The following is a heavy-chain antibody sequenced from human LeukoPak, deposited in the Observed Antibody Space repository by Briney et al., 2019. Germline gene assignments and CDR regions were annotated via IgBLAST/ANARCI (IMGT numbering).Heavy chain of an antibody. J-gene: IGHJ4*02. D-gene: IGHD3-16*02. CDR3: AKDLNYVWGSYRSSFDY. CDR2: ISGSGGST. V-gene: IGHV3-23*01. CDR1: GGSISSGSYY. Sequence: ETLSLTCTVSGGSISSGSYYWSWVRQAPGKGLEWVSAISGSGGSTYYADSVKGRFTISRDNSKNTLYLQMSSLRAEDTAVYYCAKDLNYVWGSYRSSFDYWGQGTLVTVSS.